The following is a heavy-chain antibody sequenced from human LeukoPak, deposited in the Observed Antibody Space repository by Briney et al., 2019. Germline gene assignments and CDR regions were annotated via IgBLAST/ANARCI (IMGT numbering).Heavy chain of an antibody. J-gene: IGHJ4*02. V-gene: IGHV1-2*06. Sequence: ASVKVSCKASGYTFTDYYMHWVRPAPGQGLEWMGRINPNSGGTNYAQKFQGRVTMTRDTSISTANMELSRLRSEDTAVYYCARDYGDYFYWGQGTLVTVSS. CDR1: GYTFTDYY. CDR2: INPNSGGT. CDR3: ARDYGDYFY. D-gene: IGHD4-17*01.